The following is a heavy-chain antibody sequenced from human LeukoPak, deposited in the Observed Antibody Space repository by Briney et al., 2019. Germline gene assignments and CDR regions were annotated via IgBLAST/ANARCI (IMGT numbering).Heavy chain of an antibody. Sequence: SETLSLTGTVSDGSISSYYWSWIRQPPGKGLEWMGYIHSSGSTNYNPSLKSRITISVDTSKNQCTLKLTAVTAADTAVYYCARDYCDYEFIEWGQGTLVTVSS. V-gene: IGHV4-59*01. CDR2: IHSSGST. J-gene: IGHJ4*02. D-gene: IGHD4-17*01. CDR3: ARDYCDYEFIE. CDR1: DGSISSYY.